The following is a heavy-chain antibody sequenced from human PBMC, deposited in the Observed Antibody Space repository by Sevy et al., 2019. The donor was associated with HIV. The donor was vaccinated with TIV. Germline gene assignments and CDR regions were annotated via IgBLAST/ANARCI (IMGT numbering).Heavy chain of an antibody. CDR2: ISDDGTKT. Sequence: GGSLRLSCAASGFTFSTYGIHWVRQAPGKGLEWVALISDDGTKTFYIDSVKGRFTVSRDNSKNVLYLQMNGLRPEDTAVYYCAVWSGGTTGYYLKIDSWGQGTLVTVSS. CDR3: AVWSGGTTGYYLKIDS. D-gene: IGHD3-9*01. CDR1: GFTFSTYG. J-gene: IGHJ4*02. V-gene: IGHV3-30*03.